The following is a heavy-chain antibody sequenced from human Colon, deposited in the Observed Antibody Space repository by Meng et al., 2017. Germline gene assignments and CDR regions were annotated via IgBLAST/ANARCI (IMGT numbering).Heavy chain of an antibody. CDR3: ATGVGATTA. J-gene: IGHJ4*02. V-gene: IGHV4-4*02. Sequence: QLQLQESGPGLVKPSGTLSLTWRVSGGSIISSNWWIWVRQSPAKGLEWIGEINHSGITNYQPSLKSRATISIDTSKQQFSLRLNSVTVADTAIYFCATGVGATTAWGQGTLVTVSS. CDR1: GGSIISSNW. D-gene: IGHD1-26*01. CDR2: INHSGIT.